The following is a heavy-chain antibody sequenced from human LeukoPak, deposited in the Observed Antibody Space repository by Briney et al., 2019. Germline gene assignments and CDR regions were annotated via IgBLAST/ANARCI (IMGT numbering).Heavy chain of an antibody. CDR1: GYSFYTYW. J-gene: IGHJ4*02. CDR3: VRQSLGEFKY. V-gene: IGHV5-51*01. CDR2: IYPDDSDT. Sequence: GESLKISCKGSGYSFYTYWIAWVRQMPGKGLEWMGIIYPDDSDTRYSPSFQGQVTTSADKSIDTAYLQWRSLKASDTGMYYCVRQSLGEFKYWGQGTLVTVSS. D-gene: IGHD3-10*01.